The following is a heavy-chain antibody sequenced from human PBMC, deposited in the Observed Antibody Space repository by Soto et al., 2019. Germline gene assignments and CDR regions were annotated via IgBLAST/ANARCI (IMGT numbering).Heavy chain of an antibody. V-gene: IGHV3-74*01. J-gene: IGHJ4*02. D-gene: IGHD3-9*01. Sequence: EVQLVESGGDLVQRGGSLRLSCAASGFPFSSYWMHWVRHTPGKGLDWVAGISGAGVTTYYADSVTGRFTVSRDNAKNTLYLQISGLRAEDTAVYYCAREYYGLVTGCYTDYWGQGTLVSVSS. CDR2: ISGAGVTT. CDR3: AREYYGLVTGCYTDY. CDR1: GFPFSSYW.